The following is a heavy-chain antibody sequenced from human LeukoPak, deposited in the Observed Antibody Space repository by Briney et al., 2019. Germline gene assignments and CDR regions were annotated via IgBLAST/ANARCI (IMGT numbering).Heavy chain of an antibody. D-gene: IGHD3-22*01. Sequence: SDTPSLTCGGSGYSISGGYYRGWIRRAPGKGLEWLATIFHTGSICHNPSITSHVILSVDTSKNQFSLTLTSVTPADTAVYYCVRMGVSYYYDSSTYYPVAFDVWGQGTMVTVSS. CDR1: GYSISGGYY. CDR3: VRMGVSYYYDSSTYYPVAFDV. V-gene: IGHV4-38-2*01. J-gene: IGHJ3*01. CDR2: IFHTGSI.